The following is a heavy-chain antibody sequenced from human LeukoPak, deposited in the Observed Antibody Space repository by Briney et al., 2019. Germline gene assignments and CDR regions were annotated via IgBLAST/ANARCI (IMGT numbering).Heavy chain of an antibody. CDR2: INHSGST. CDR3: ARVLRGSYGTNFVYYFDY. J-gene: IGHJ4*02. CDR1: GGSFSGYY. V-gene: IGHV4-34*01. D-gene: IGHD1-26*01. Sequence: PSETLSLTCAVYGGSFSGYYWSWIRQPPGKGLEWIGEINHSGSTNYHPSLKSRVTISVDTSKNQFSLKLSSVTAADTAVYYCARVLRGSYGTNFVYYFDYWGQGTLVTVSS.